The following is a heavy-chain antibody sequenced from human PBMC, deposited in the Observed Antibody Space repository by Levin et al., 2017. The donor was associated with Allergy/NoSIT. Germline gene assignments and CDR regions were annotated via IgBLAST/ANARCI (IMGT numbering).Heavy chain of an antibody. CDR2: ISSSSSYI. J-gene: IGHJ4*02. CDR3: ARIGSSWYKVIDY. D-gene: IGHD6-13*01. CDR1: GFTFSSYS. V-gene: IGHV3-21*01. Sequence: GESLKISCAASGFTFSSYSMNWVRQAPGKGLEWVSSISSSSSYIYYADSVKGRFTISRDNAKNSLYLQMNSLRAEDTAVYYCARIGSSWYKVIDYWGQGTLVTVSS.